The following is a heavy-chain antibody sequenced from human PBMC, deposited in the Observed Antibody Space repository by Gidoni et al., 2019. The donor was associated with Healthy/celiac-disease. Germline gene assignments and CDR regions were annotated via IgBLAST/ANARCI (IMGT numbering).Heavy chain of an antibody. D-gene: IGHD3-3*01. CDR2: IIGSGGST. CDR1: GFTFSSSA. J-gene: IGHJ4*02. Sequence: EVQLLESGGGVVQPGGSLRLSCAAPGFTFSSSARGWVRQAPGKGLEWVSAIIGSGGSTYYADSVKGRFTISRDNSKNTLSLQMNSLRAEDTAVYYCAKEDFGVVIISNSYDYWGQGTLVTVSS. CDR3: AKEDFGVVIISNSYDY. V-gene: IGHV3-23*01.